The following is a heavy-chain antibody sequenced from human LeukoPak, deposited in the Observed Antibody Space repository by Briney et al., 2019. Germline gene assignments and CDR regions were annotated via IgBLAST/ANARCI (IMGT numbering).Heavy chain of an antibody. D-gene: IGHD3-10*01. CDR2: ISGSGTSM. CDR1: GFTFSNSA. J-gene: IGHJ4*02. Sequence: GGSLRLSCAASGFTFSNSAMSWVRQAPGKGLEWVSGISGSGTSMYYAESVKGRFTISRDNYRNTLYLQMNSLRAEDTAVYYCAKGGSGIWFGELFWGQGTLVTVSS. CDR3: AKGGSGIWFGELF. V-gene: IGHV3-23*01.